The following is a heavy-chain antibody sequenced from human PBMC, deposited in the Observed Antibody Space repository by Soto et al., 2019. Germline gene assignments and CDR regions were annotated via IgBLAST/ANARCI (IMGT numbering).Heavy chain of an antibody. CDR2: IYSGGST. CDR3: ARCDGGATYCFVFAY. V-gene: IGHV3-66*01. CDR1: GFTVSNSY. D-gene: IGHD2-21*01. J-gene: IGHJ4*02. Sequence: EVQVVESGGGLVQSGGSLTLSCAASGFTVSNSYMSWVRQAPGKGLEWVSAIYSGGSTYYADSVKGRFTISRDNSRNTLSLQMTSLRAEDTAVYFCARCDGGATYCFVFAYWGQGTPVSVSS.